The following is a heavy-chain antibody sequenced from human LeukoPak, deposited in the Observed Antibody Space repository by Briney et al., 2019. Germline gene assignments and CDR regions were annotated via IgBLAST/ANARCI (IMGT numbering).Heavy chain of an antibody. CDR3: ARGGVIYYDSSGYFLDY. Sequence: ASVKVSCKASGYTFTSYGISWVRQAPGQGLEWMGWISAYNGNTNYAQKLQGRVTMTTDTSTSTAYMELRSLRSDDTAVYYCARGGVIYYDSSGYFLDYWGQGTLVTVSS. V-gene: IGHV1-18*01. D-gene: IGHD3-22*01. CDR2: ISAYNGNT. J-gene: IGHJ4*02. CDR1: GYTFTSYG.